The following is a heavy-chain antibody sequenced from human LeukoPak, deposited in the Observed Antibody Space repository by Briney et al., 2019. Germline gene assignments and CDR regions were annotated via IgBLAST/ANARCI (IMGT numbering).Heavy chain of an antibody. CDR2: IYSGGST. CDR1: GFTVSTDY. CDR3: ARAPSGMDV. J-gene: IGHJ6*02. V-gene: IGHV3-66*01. Sequence: AGSLTLSCAVSGFTVSTDYMSWVRQPPGKGLEWVAVIYSGGSTYYADSLKGRFTISRDNSKNTLYLQMNSVRAGDTAVYYCARAPSGMDVWGQGTTVTVSS.